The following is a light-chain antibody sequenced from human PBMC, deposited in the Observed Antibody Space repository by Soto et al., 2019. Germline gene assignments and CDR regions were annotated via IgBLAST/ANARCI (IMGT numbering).Light chain of an antibody. CDR3: SSYAISNTRV. CDR1: SSDVGGYNS. V-gene: IGLV2-14*03. J-gene: IGLJ2*01. CDR2: DVS. Sequence: QSALTQPASVSGSPGQTITISCTGTSSDVGGYNSVSWYQQYPGKAPQLLIYDVSYLPSGISSRFSGSKSGNTASLTVSGLQADDEADYYCSSYAISNTRVFGGGTKLTVL.